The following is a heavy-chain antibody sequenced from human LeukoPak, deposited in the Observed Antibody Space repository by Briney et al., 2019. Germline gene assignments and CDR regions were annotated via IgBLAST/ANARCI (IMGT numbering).Heavy chain of an antibody. J-gene: IGHJ5*02. D-gene: IGHD5-18*01. CDR1: GGSFSNYY. CDR3: ARHPTALVSYGFDP. V-gene: IGHV4-59*08. CDR2: IYCSGST. Sequence: SETLSLTCIVSGGSFSNYYWSWIRQPPGKGLEWIGYIYCSGSTNYNPSLKSRVTISVDTSKNHLSLNLSSVTAADTVVYYCARHPTALVSYGFDPWGQGTLVTVSS.